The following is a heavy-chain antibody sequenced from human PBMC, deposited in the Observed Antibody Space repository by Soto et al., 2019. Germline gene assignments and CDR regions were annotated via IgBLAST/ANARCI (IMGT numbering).Heavy chain of an antibody. D-gene: IGHD3-10*01. J-gene: IGHJ4*02. V-gene: IGHV3-23*01. CDR2: ISGRGGRT. Sequence: EVQLLESGGGLVQPGGSLRLSCAASGFTFSSYAMSWVRQAPGKGLEWVSAISGRGGRTYYADSVKGRFTISRDNSKNTLYLQMNRLRAEDTDVYYCAKDNGLLWFGEGVAFDYWGQGTLVTVSS. CDR1: GFTFSSYA. CDR3: AKDNGLLWFGEGVAFDY.